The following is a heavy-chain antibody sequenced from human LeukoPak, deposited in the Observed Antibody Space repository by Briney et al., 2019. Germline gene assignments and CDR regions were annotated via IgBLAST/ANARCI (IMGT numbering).Heavy chain of an antibody. Sequence: GGSLRLSCAASGFTFSSYWMSWVRQAPGKGLEWVSSITSSSSYIYYADSVKGRFTISRDNAKNSLYLQMNSLRAEDTAVYYCAELGITMIGGVWGKGTTVTISS. CDR3: AELGITMIGGV. CDR2: ITSSSSYI. V-gene: IGHV3-21*01. D-gene: IGHD3-10*02. CDR1: GFTFSSYW. J-gene: IGHJ6*04.